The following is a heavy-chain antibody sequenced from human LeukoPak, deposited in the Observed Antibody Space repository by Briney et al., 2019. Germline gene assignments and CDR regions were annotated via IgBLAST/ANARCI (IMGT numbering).Heavy chain of an antibody. D-gene: IGHD3-10*01. CDR1: GGSISSSNW. V-gene: IGHV4-4*02. Sequence: NPSETLSLTCTVSGGSISSSNWWSWVRQPPGKGLEWIGEVYHSGATNYSPSLRSRVTISADRSTNQFSLRLNSVTAADTAVFYCARGEGYGSGTVHFDYWGRGILVTVSS. CDR2: VYHSGAT. CDR3: ARGEGYGSGTVHFDY. J-gene: IGHJ4*02.